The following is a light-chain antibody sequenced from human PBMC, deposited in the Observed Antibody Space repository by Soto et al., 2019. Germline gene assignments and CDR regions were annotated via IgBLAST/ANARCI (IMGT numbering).Light chain of an antibody. Sequence: QSVLTQPPSASGSPGQSVTISCTGTSSDVGAYNSVSWYQQHPGKAPRLMIYEVNKRPSGVPDRFSGSKSGNMASLTVSGLQAEAEADYYCNSHGGSNNFWVFGGGTKLTVL. CDR1: SSDVGAYNS. CDR2: EVN. V-gene: IGLV2-8*01. J-gene: IGLJ3*02. CDR3: NSHGGSNNFWV.